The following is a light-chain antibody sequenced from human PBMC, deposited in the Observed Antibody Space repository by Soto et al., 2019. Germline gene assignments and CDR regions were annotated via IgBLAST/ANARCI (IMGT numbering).Light chain of an antibody. Sequence: QSALTQPPSASGSPGXSXXISCTGTSSDVGSYNFVSWYQQHPGKAPKLMIYEVSERPSGVPDRFSGSKSGNTASLTVSGLQAEDEADYYCSSYAGSNIVVFGGGTKLTVL. CDR1: SSDVGSYNF. CDR3: SSYAGSNIVV. CDR2: EVS. J-gene: IGLJ2*01. V-gene: IGLV2-8*01.